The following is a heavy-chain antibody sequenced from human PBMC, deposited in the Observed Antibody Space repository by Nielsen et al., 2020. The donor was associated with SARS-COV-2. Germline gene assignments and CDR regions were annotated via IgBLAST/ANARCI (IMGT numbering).Heavy chain of an antibody. CDR1: GYRFTAYS. V-gene: IGHV1-2*06. Sequence: ASVKVSCKASGYRFTAYSMHWVRQAPGQGPEWMGRIDPHSGGTTYAQKFQGRVTMTRDTSINTAYMELTRLRSDDTAVYYCARGDYSNPNYWGQGSLVTVFS. CDR2: IDPHSGGT. CDR3: ARGDYSNPNY. J-gene: IGHJ4*02. D-gene: IGHD4-11*01.